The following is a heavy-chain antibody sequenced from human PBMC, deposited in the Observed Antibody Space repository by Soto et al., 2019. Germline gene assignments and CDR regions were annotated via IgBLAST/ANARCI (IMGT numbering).Heavy chain of an antibody. J-gene: IGHJ4*02. CDR3: ALAGGYDLLSFDH. Sequence: QITLKESGPPLVRPAQTLTLTCTFSGFSLTTTDMGVAWIRQPPGKALEWLALIYWADDKRYNPSLKNRLAISNDNSRDRVVLTINNRNPAATGTYLCALAGGYDLLSFDHWGPGTLVTVS. D-gene: IGHD5-12*01. CDR2: IYWADDK. V-gene: IGHV2-5*02. CDR1: GFSLTTTDMG.